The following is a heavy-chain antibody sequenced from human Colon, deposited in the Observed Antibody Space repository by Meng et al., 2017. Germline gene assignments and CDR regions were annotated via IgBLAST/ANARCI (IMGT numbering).Heavy chain of an antibody. CDR2: IYHGGNT. D-gene: IGHD2-2*01. Sequence: QVQLQESGPGLVKPSGTLSLTCAVSGGSINSSNWWLWVRQPPGKGLEWLGEIYHGGNTNYNPSLKSRVTLSLDKSKNQFSLRLTSVTAADTAMYYCSRGVVAGAMVWFDPWGPGILVTVSS. V-gene: IGHV4-4*02. J-gene: IGHJ5*02. CDR3: SRGVVAGAMVWFDP. CDR1: GGSINSSNW.